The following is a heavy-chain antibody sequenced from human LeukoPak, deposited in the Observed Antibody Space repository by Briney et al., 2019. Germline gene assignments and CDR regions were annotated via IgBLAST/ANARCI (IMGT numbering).Heavy chain of an antibody. Sequence: ASVKVSCKVSGYTLTELSMHWVRQAPGKGLEWMGGFDPEDGETIYTQKFQGRVTMTEDTSTDTAYMELSSLRSEDTAVYYCARGWTYYYYYGMDVWGQGTTVAVSS. CDR1: GYTLTELS. CDR2: FDPEDGET. J-gene: IGHJ6*02. D-gene: IGHD2-15*01. V-gene: IGHV1-24*01. CDR3: ARGWTYYYYYGMDV.